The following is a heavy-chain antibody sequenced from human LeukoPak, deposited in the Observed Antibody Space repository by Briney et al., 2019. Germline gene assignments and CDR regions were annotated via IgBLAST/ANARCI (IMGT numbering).Heavy chain of an antibody. J-gene: IGHJ5*02. CDR1: GFTFSSYS. Sequence: GGSLRLSCAASGFTFSSYSMNWVRQAPGKGLEWVSSTSSSSSYIYYADSVKGRFTISRDNAKNSLYLQMNSLRAEDTAVYYCARDPLPGQWLVRGYNWFDPWGQGTLVTVSS. D-gene: IGHD6-19*01. CDR2: TSSSSSYI. V-gene: IGHV3-21*01. CDR3: ARDPLPGQWLVRGYNWFDP.